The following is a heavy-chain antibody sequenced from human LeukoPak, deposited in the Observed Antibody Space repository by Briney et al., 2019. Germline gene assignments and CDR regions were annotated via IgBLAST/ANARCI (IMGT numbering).Heavy chain of an antibody. CDR3: ATMVGGNWLDP. CDR2: IYSSGNI. D-gene: IGHD3-10*01. V-gene: IGHV4-4*08. Sequence: SETLSLTCSVSGGSMDGHYWSWIRQPPGKTLEWIGYIYSSGNINYNPSLKSRVTLSIDTPKNQFSMHLTSVTAADTAVYYCATMVGGNWLDPWGQGTLVTVSS. CDR1: GGSMDGHY. J-gene: IGHJ5*02.